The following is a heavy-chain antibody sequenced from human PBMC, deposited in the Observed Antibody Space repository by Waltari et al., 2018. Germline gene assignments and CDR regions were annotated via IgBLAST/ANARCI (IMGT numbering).Heavy chain of an antibody. CDR1: GFSLSRSGLT. D-gene: IGHD3-10*01. CDR2: IYWDDDK. J-gene: IGHJ4*02. CDR3: ARSRGMTYLDF. V-gene: IGHV2-5*02. Sequence: QITLKESGPTVVKPTETLTLTCNFSGFSLSRSGLTVSCLLQPPGKALEWLAVIYWDDDKRYSPGLRTRLTITKDTSKNSVVLTLANMDPGDTASYFCARSRGMTYLDFWGQGILVTVSS.